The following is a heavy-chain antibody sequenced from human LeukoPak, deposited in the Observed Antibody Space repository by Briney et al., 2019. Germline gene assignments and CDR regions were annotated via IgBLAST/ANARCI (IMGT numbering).Heavy chain of an antibody. CDR2: IYAGDSET. CDR3: ARSVDCRGDGCYPNWFDS. J-gene: IGHJ5*01. D-gene: IGHD2-15*01. V-gene: IGHV5-51*01. CDR1: GYYFTDYW. Sequence: GESLKISCKASGYYFTDYWLGWVRQMPGKGLEWMGIIYAGDSETRYSPSFRGRVTISVDKSITTAYLQWDSLKASDTAMYYCARSVDCRGDGCYPNWFDSWGQGTLVTVSS.